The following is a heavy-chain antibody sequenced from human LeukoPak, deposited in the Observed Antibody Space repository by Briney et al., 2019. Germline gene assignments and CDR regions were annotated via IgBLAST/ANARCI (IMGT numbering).Heavy chain of an antibody. V-gene: IGHV3-74*01. D-gene: IGHD3-16*01. J-gene: IGHJ4*02. CDR3: VTTLGYYFDY. CDR2: INSDGSST. CDR1: GFTFSSYW. Sequence: GGSLRLSCAASGFTFSSYWMHWVRQAPGKGLVWVSRINSDGSSTSYADSVKGRFTISRDDAKNTLYLQMNSLRAEDMALYYCVTTLGYYFDYWGQGTLVTVSS.